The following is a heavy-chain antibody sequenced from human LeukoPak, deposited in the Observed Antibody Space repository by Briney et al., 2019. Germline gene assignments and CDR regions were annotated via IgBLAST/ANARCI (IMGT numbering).Heavy chain of an antibody. D-gene: IGHD5/OR15-5a*01. Sequence: SVKVSCKASGGTFSSYAISWVRQAPGQGLEWMGGIIPIFGTANYAQKSQGRVTITADESTSTAYMELSSLRSEDTAVYYCARVRASTDPMYYYYYYMDVWGKGTTVTVSS. V-gene: IGHV1-69*01. CDR1: GGTFSSYA. CDR2: IIPIFGTA. CDR3: ARVRASTDPMYYYYYYMDV. J-gene: IGHJ6*03.